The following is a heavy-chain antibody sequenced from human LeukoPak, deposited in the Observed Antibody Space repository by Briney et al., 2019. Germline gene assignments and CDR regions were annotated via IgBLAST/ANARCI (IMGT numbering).Heavy chain of an antibody. Sequence: GGSLRLSCAASGFTFDDYAMHWVRQAPGKGLEWVSGISWNSGSIGYADSVKGRFTISRDNAKKSLYLQMNSRRAEDTALYYCAKSLMVRGVIINWGQGTLVTVSS. J-gene: IGHJ4*02. CDR1: GFTFDDYA. CDR2: ISWNSGSI. CDR3: AKSLMVRGVIIN. V-gene: IGHV3-9*01. D-gene: IGHD3-10*01.